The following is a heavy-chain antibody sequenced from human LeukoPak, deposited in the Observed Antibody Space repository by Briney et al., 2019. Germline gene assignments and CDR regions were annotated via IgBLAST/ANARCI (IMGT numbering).Heavy chain of an antibody. CDR3: ARTYYDFWSGHRYYFDY. CDR2: IYYSGST. D-gene: IGHD3-3*01. V-gene: IGHV4-59*01. Sequence: PSETLSLTCAVYGGSFSGYYWSWIRQPPGKGLEWIGYIYYSGSTNYNPSLKSRVTISVDTSKNQFSLKLSSVTAADTAVYYCARTYYDFWSGHRYYFDYWGQGTLVTVSS. J-gene: IGHJ4*02. CDR1: GGSFSGYY.